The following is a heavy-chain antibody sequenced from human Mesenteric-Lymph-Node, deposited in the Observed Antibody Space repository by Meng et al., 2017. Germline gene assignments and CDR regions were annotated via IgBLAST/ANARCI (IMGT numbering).Heavy chain of an antibody. CDR3: ARDHSSGSGRSKMGY. J-gene: IGHJ4*02. Sequence: GGSLRLSCAASGFTVSSNYMSWVRQAPGKGLEWVSTMSGSGDNTPHADSVKGRFTISRDNSKNTLYLQMNSLRAEDTAVYYCARDHSSGSGRSKMGYWGQGTRVTVSS. D-gene: IGHD3-10*01. V-gene: IGHV3-23*01. CDR1: GFTVSSNY. CDR2: MSGSGDNT.